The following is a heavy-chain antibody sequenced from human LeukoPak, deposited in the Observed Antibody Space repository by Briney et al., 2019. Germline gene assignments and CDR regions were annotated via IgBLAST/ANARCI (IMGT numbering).Heavy chain of an antibody. V-gene: IGHV3-23*01. J-gene: IGHJ4*02. Sequence: GSLRLSCAASGFTFNGYAMSWVRQAPGKGLEWVSAISGSGGSTYYADSVKGRFTISRDNSKNTLYLQMNSLRAEDTAVYYCARGEEPITMIVSPFGYWGQGTLVTVSS. CDR2: ISGSGGST. D-gene: IGHD3-22*01. CDR1: GFTFNGYA. CDR3: ARGEEPITMIVSPFGY.